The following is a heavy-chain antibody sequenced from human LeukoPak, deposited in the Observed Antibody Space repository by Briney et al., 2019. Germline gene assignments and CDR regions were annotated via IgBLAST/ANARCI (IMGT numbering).Heavy chain of an antibody. Sequence: ASVKVSCKASGYTFTGYYMHWVRQAPGQGLEWMGWINPNSGGTNYAQKFQGRVTMTRDTSISTAYMELSSLRSEDTAVYYCARGRWRRGAFDIWGQGTMVTVSS. CDR1: GYTFTGYY. J-gene: IGHJ3*02. D-gene: IGHD3-10*01. CDR2: INPNSGGT. V-gene: IGHV1-2*02. CDR3: ARGRWRRGAFDI.